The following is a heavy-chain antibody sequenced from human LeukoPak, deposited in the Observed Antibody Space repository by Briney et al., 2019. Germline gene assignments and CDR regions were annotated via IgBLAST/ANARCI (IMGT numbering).Heavy chain of an antibody. CDR1: GGSISSYY. J-gene: IGHJ6*02. CDR2: IYYSGST. D-gene: IGHD2-15*01. CDR3: ARDRYCSGGSCYFNGMDV. V-gene: IGHV4-59*01. Sequence: PSETLSLTCTVSGGSISSYYWSWIRQPPGKGLEWIGYIYYSGSTNYNPSLKSRVTISVDTSKNQFSLKLSSVTAADTAVHYCARDRYCSGGSCYFNGMDVWGQGTTVTVSS.